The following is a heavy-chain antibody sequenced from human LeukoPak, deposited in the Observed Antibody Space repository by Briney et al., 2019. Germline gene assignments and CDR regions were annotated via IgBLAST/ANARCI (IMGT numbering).Heavy chain of an antibody. CDR1: GFTFSNDA. Sequence: PGGSLRLSCAASGFTFSNDAMRWVRQAPGKGLEWVSAIGGGGGSTYYADPVKGRFTISRDNSKNTLYLQMNSLRAEDTALYYCAKGRSRSGPDYWGQGALVTVSS. D-gene: IGHD2-15*01. V-gene: IGHV3-23*01. CDR2: IGGGGGST. J-gene: IGHJ4*02. CDR3: AKGRSRSGPDY.